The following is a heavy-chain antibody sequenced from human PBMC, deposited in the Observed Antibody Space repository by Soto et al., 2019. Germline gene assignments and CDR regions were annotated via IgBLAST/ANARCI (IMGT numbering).Heavy chain of an antibody. CDR2: IVPIIGLA. D-gene: IGHD4-17*01. J-gene: IGHJ5*02. Sequence: QVQLVQSGAEVKKPGSSVKVSCKASGGIFNSYTFGWVRQAPGQGLEWMGRIVPIIGLANYTQTFQGRVTITADKSTTTVYMELSRLRSEDTAVYYCARLDYGDYGWFDPWGQGTLAIVSS. V-gene: IGHV1-69*02. CDR3: ARLDYGDYGWFDP. CDR1: GGIFNSYT.